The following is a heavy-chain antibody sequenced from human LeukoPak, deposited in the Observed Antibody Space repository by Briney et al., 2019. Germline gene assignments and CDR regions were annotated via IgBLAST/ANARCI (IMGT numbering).Heavy chain of an antibody. Sequence: GGSLRLSCAASGFTFSSYAMSWVRQAPGKGLEWVSAISGSGGSTYYADSVKGRFTISRDNSKNTLYLQMNSLRAEDTAVYYCARAPSAGNFVLYYFDYWGQGTLVTVSP. D-gene: IGHD3-16*02. CDR1: GFTFSSYA. CDR2: ISGSGGST. J-gene: IGHJ4*02. V-gene: IGHV3-23*01. CDR3: ARAPSAGNFVLYYFDY.